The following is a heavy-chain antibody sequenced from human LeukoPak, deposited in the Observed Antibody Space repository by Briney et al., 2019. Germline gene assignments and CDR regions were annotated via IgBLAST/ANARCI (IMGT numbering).Heavy chain of an antibody. CDR1: GFTVSNKY. CDR3: ARGLFLSGYLDAFDI. D-gene: IGHD3-22*01. Sequence: GGSLRLSCAASGFTVSNKYMTWVRQAPGKGVEWISLIYSDGRTYYADSVKGRCTISRDGSKNTLYLQMNSLRVEDTVVYYCARGLFLSGYLDAFDIWGQGTVVTVSS. J-gene: IGHJ3*02. CDR2: IYSDGRT. V-gene: IGHV3-53*01.